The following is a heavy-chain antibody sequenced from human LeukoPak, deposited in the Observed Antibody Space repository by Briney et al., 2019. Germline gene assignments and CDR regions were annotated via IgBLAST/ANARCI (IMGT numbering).Heavy chain of an antibody. D-gene: IGHD1-26*01. J-gene: IGHJ4*02. V-gene: IGHV3-7*03. CDR2: IKEDGSEK. CDR1: GSTFGSHW. Sequence: GSLRLSCAASGSTFGSHWMSWVRQAPGKGLEWVANIKEDGSEKNYVDSVEGRFTISRDNSKSTFHLQMNSLRAEDTAVYYCAKDYSDSRVGDVFLEYWGQGTLVTVSS. CDR3: AKDYSDSRVGDVFLEY.